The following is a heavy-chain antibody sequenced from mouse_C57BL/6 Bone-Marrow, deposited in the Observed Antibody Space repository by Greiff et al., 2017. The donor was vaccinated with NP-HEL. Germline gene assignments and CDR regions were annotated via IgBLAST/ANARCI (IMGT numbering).Heavy chain of an antibody. V-gene: IGHV14-4*01. CDR3: TTRGY. Sequence: PEQGLEWIGWIDPENGDTEYASKFQGKATITADTSSNTAYLQLSSLTSEDTAVYYCTTRGYWGQGTTLTVSS. CDR2: IDPENGDT. J-gene: IGHJ2*01.